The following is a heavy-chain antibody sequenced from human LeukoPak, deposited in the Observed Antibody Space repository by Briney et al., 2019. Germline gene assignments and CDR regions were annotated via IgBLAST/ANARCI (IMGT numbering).Heavy chain of an antibody. V-gene: IGHV3-74*01. Sequence: GGSLRLSCAASGFTFSSTWMNWVRQGPGKGLEWVSRITSDGSSTIYADSVKGRFTISRDNAKSTVYLQMNSLRVEDTAVYYCATYRQVLLPFESWGQGTLVTVSS. D-gene: IGHD2-8*02. J-gene: IGHJ4*02. CDR1: GFTFSSTW. CDR3: ATYRQVLLPFES. CDR2: ITSDGSST.